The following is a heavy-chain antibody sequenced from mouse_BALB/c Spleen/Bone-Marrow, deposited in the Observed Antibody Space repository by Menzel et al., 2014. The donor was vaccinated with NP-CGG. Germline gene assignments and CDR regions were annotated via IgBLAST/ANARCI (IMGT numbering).Heavy chain of an antibody. J-gene: IGHJ3*01. D-gene: IGHD4-1*01. V-gene: IGHV1-69*01. CDR2: IDTSDSYT. CDR1: GYTFTDYW. CDR3: ARGDWDDAY. Sequence: QVQLQQSGAELVMPGASVKMSCKASGYTFTDYWMHWAKQRPGQGLEWIGAIDTSDSYTSYNQKFKGKATLTVDESSSTAYMQLSSLTSEDSAVYYCARGDWDDAYWGQGTLVTVSA.